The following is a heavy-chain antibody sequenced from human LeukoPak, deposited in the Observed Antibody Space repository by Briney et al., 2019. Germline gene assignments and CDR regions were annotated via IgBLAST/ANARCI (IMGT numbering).Heavy chain of an antibody. V-gene: IGHV3-23*01. CDR3: VCGSGSYYNQNGFDP. CDR1: GFTLSNCA. CDR2: ISGTGGTT. J-gene: IGHJ5*02. D-gene: IGHD3-10*01. Sequence: PGGSLRLSCATSGFTLSNCAMSWVRQAPGKGLEWVAAISGTGGTTYYADSVKGRFTISRDNSKNTLYLQMNSLRAEDTAVYYCVCGSGSYYNQNGFDPWCQGTLVTVSS.